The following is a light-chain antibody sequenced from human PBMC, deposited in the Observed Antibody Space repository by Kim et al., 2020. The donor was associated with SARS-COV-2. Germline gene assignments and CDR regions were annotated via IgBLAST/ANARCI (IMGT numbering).Light chain of an antibody. J-gene: IGLJ1*01. CDR2: DKI. V-gene: IGLV1-40*03. Sequence: VTTSCTGRSTKDGADYKVDSYQQLPGRTPKHLIYDKINRPPGVPDRCSGSTSGDSAALAITGLQAEDEEADYCQSSYTGLCGYVFGTGTKVTVL. CDR3: QSSYTGLCGYV. CDR1: STKDGADYK.